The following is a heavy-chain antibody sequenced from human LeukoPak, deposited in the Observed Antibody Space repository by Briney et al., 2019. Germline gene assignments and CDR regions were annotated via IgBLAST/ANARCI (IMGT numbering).Heavy chain of an antibody. D-gene: IGHD5-12*01. CDR1: GGCISSSSYL. CDR3: ARHTRPGYSGYENAFDI. CDR2: FYDSGKT. V-gene: IGHV4-39*01. J-gene: IGHJ3*02. Sequence: SVTLSLTYLVSGGCISSSSYLWDWIRQAPGEGVEWIGNFYDSGKTRYNPPLNSRVTISGDTSKNQFSLKLTSVPAADTAVYCCARHTRPGYSGYENAFDIWGQGTMVTVSS.